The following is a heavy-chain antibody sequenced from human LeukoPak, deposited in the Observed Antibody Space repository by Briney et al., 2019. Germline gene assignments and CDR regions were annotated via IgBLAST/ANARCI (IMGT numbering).Heavy chain of an antibody. V-gene: IGHV1-69*05. CDR3: ASPDLYDSSGYYSY. D-gene: IGHD3-22*01. J-gene: IGHJ4*02. Sequence: AASVKVSSKASGGTFSSYAISWVRQAPGQGLEWMGGIIPIFGTANYAQKFQGKVTITTDESTSTAYMELSSLGSEDTAVYYCASPDLYDSSGYYSYWGQGTLVTVSS. CDR2: IIPIFGTA. CDR1: GGTFSSYA.